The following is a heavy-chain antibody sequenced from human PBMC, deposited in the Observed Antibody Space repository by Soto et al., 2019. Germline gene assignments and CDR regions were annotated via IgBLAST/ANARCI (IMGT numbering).Heavy chain of an antibody. CDR2: IIPIFGTA. D-gene: IGHD1-7*01. V-gene: IGHV1-69*06. CDR3: ASREGNNWNYVNYYFGIDV. CDR1: GGTFSSYA. Sequence: SVNVSCKASGGTFSSYAISWVRQAPGQGLEWMGGIIPIFGTANYAQKFQGRVTITADKSTSTAYMELSSLRSEDTAAYYCASREGNNWNYVNYYFGIDVWGKGNTLTVSS. J-gene: IGHJ6*04.